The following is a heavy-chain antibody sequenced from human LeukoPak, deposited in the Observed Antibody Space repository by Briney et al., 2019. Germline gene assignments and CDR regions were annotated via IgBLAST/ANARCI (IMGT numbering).Heavy chain of an antibody. V-gene: IGHV1-2*02. Sequence: ASVKVSCKASGYTFTGYYMHWVRQAPGQGLEWMGWINPNSGGTNYAQKFQGRVTMTRDTSISTAYMELSRLRSDDTAVYYCAREEVPRYCSSTSCLPADWWGQGTLVTVSS. D-gene: IGHD2-2*01. CDR3: AREEVPRYCSSTSCLPADW. J-gene: IGHJ4*02. CDR2: INPNSGGT. CDR1: GYTFTGYY.